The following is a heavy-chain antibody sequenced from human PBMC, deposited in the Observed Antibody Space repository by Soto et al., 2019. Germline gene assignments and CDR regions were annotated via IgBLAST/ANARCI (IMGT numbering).Heavy chain of an antibody. D-gene: IGHD3-3*01. CDR3: ARGRDDFSSGSFDH. Sequence: QVQLQQWGAGLLKPSETLSLTCAVYRAPFSGYSWTWIRQSPGKGLEWIGEINHSGTANYSPSLKSRVAMSVETSKSQFSLQLRSVTAAATAVYYCARGRDDFSSGSFDHWGPGTLVTVSS. V-gene: IGHV4-34*01. J-gene: IGHJ4*02. CDR2: INHSGTA. CDR1: RAPFSGYS.